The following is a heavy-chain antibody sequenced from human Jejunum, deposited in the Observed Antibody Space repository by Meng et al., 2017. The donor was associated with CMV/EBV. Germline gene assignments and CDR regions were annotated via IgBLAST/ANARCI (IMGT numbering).Heavy chain of an antibody. D-gene: IGHD3-10*01. V-gene: IGHV3-11*01. CDR3: TRANYGFDY. CDR1: GFTCSDYY. J-gene: IGHJ4*02. CDR2: ITGPGSSI. Sequence: LTLSCAACGFTCSDYYMSWIRQAPGKGLEWVSYITGPGSSIYYADSVKGRFTISRDNAKNSLYLQMNGLRVEDTAVYYCTRANYGFDYWGQGALVTVSS.